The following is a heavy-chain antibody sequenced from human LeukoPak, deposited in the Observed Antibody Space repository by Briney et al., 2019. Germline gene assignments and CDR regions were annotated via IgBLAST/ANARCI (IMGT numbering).Heavy chain of an antibody. J-gene: IGHJ4*02. CDR2: IDPSGGST. V-gene: IGHV1-46*01. Sequence: ASGKVSCKASGYTFTKYYMHWVRQAPGQGLEWMGIIDPSGGSTSYAQTFQGRVTMTRDTSTSTFYMELSSLRSEDTAVYYCARGRGIAAPGPRSLFDYWGQGTLVTVS. D-gene: IGHD6-13*01. CDR3: ARGRGIAAPGPRSLFDY. CDR1: GYTFTKYY.